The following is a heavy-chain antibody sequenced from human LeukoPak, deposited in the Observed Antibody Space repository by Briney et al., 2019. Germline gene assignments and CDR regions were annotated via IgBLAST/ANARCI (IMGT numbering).Heavy chain of an antibody. CDR1: GGSISSSSYY. D-gene: IGHD6-13*01. J-gene: IGHJ4*02. Sequence: PSETLSLTCTVSGGSISSSSYYWGWIRQPPGRGLDWIGTNYYAGGTYYNPSLKSRVTISVDTSKNQFSLRLSSVTAADTAVYYCARHRSAAAGPYFDYWGQGMLVTVPS. CDR2: NYYAGGT. V-gene: IGHV4-39*01. CDR3: ARHRSAAAGPYFDY.